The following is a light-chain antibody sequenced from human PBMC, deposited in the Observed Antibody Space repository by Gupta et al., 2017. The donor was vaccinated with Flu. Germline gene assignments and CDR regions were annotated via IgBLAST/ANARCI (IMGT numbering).Light chain of an antibody. CDR2: DDS. CDR1: KIGRIS. V-gene: IGLV3-21*02. CDR3: QVSDGGSDHAV. Sequence: YVLAQPPSVSVAPGQTARITCGGDKIGRISVYWYQQKSGQVPVLVLDDDSNRPSGIPDRFSGSNSATTATLTISRVEAGDEADDYCQVSDGGSDHAVFGGGTKLTVL. J-gene: IGLJ2*01.